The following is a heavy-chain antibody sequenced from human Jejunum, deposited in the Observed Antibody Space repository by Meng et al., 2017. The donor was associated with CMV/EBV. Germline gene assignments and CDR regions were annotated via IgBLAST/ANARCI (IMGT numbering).Heavy chain of an antibody. CDR1: GGSISSSSYY. CDR3: ARVGYDSSGYYRALLDY. D-gene: IGHD3-22*01. CDR2: MYYSGST. V-gene: IGHV4-39*07. J-gene: IGHJ4*02. Sequence: QLQVQESSTVLVKPSEPLSPPCTVSGGSISSSSYYWGWIRQPPGKGLEWIGSMYYSGSTYYNPSLKSRVTISVDTSKNQFSLKLSSVTAADTAVYYCARVGYDSSGYYRALLDYWGQGTLVTVSS.